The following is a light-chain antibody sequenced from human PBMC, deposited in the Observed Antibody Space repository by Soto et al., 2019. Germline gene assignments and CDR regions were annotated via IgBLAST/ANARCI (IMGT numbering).Light chain of an antibody. V-gene: IGKV3-20*01. J-gene: IGKJ1*01. CDR1: QSVSSSY. CDR3: QYYGSSPRT. Sequence: GTLSLCRASQSVSSSYLAWYQQKPGQAPRLLIYGASSRATGIPDRFSGSGSGPDFSLIISRLEPEDFAVYYCQYYGSSPRTFGQGTKVDIK. CDR2: GAS.